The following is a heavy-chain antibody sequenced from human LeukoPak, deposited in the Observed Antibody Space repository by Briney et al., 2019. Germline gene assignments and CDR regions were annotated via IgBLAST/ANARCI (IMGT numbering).Heavy chain of an antibody. V-gene: IGHV3-74*01. CDR1: GFTFSSYW. Sequence: PGGSLRLSCAASGFTFSSYWMHWVRQAPGKGLVWVSRINSDGSSTSYADSVKGRFTISRDNAKNTLYLQMNSLRAEDTAVYYCARDKSVSSGWYWFDPWGQGTLVTVSS. CDR2: INSDGSST. D-gene: IGHD6-19*01. CDR3: ARDKSVSSGWYWFDP. J-gene: IGHJ5*02.